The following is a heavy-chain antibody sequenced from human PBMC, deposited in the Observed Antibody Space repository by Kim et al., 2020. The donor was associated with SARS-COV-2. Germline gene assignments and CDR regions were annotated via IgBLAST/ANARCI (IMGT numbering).Heavy chain of an antibody. CDR2: ISSDSRPK. CDR1: GLTFSSYL. D-gene: IGHD1-26*01. V-gene: IGHV3-30-3*01. CDR3: AREGERHIVVATKDGAF. J-gene: IGHJ3*01. Sequence: GGSLRLSCAASGLTFSSYLMHWVRQAPGKGLEWVAVISSDSRPKYSAASVQGRFSFYRDCSKYMVFLHCNSLRAWDTAMYYCAREGERHIVVATKDGAF.